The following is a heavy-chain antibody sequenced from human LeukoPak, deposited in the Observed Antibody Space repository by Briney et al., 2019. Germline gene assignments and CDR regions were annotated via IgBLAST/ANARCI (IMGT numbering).Heavy chain of an antibody. CDR2: IIPIFGTA. V-gene: IGHV1-69*05. CDR3: ARYNHGGYDLSWFDP. J-gene: IGHJ5*02. D-gene: IGHD5-12*01. CDR1: GGTFSSYA. Sequence: ASVKVSCKASGGTFSSYAISWVRQAPGQGLEWMGGIIPIFGTANYAQKFQGRVTITTDESTSTAYMELSSLRSEDTAVYYSARYNHGGYDLSWFDPWGQGTLVTVSS.